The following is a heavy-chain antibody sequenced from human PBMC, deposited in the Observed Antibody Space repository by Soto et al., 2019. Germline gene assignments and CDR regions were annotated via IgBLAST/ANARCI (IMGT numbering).Heavy chain of an antibody. D-gene: IGHD2-21*01. CDR3: ARVSPSTCGGGNCYRLHSYFAS. V-gene: IGHV1-69*01. J-gene: IGHJ4*03. Sequence: QVQLVQSGAEVKKPGSSLKVSCKTSGGTFSTSGISWVRQGPGQGLEWMGGIIPLIGTPKYARKFQGRVSITADDSATTTYLELSGLSSDDTAIYYCARVSPSTCGGGNCYRLHSYFASWGQGSQVVVSS. CDR1: GGTFSTSG. CDR2: IIPLIGTP.